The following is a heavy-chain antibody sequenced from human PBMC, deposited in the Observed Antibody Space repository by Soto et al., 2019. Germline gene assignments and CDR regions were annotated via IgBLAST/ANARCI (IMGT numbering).Heavy chain of an antibody. CDR3: TNPQLYYGMDV. Sequence: EVQLVESGGGLVQPGGSLKLSCAASGFTFSGSAMHWVRQASGKGLEWVGRIRSKANSYATAYAASVKGRFTISRDDSKNTAYLQMNSLKTEDRAVYCCTNPQLYYGMDVWGQGTTVTVSS. J-gene: IGHJ6*02. D-gene: IGHD5-18*01. CDR2: IRSKANSYAT. V-gene: IGHV3-73*02. CDR1: GFTFSGSA.